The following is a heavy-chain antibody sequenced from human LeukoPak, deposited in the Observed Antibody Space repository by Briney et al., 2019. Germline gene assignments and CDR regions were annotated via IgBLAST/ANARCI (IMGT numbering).Heavy chain of an antibody. CDR3: AKQLGYCSDGSCYFPY. D-gene: IGHD2-15*01. CDR1: GGSFSGYY. V-gene: IGHV4-34*01. J-gene: IGHJ4*02. Sequence: SETLSLTCAVYGGSFSGYYWSWIRQPPGKGLEWIGEINHSGSTNYNPSLKSRVTISVDTSKNQFSLKLSSVTAADTAVYYCAKQLGYCSDGSCYFPYWGQGTLVTVSS. CDR2: INHSGST.